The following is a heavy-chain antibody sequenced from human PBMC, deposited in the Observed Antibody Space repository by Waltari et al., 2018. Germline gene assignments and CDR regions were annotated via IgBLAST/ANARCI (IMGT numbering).Heavy chain of an antibody. CDR1: GGSISSYY. CDR3: ARADGDYWLGY. CDR2: IDYSGIT. V-gene: IGHV4-59*01. Sequence: QVQLQESGPGLVKPSETLSLTCTVSGGSISSYYWSWIRQPPGNGLELSGYIDYSGITNYNPSLKSRVTISVDTSKNQFSLKLSSVTAADTAVYYCARADGDYWLGYWGQGTLVTVSS. D-gene: IGHD4-17*01. J-gene: IGHJ4*02.